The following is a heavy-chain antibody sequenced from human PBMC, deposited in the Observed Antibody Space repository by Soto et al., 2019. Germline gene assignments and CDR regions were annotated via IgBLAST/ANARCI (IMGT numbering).Heavy chain of an antibody. CDR1: GFTFSSYA. J-gene: IGHJ4*02. CDR3: ARASSYAFDY. CDR2: ISGSGDST. V-gene: IGHV3-23*01. Sequence: QTGGSLRLSCAASGFTFSSYAMSWVRPAPGKGLEWVSGISGSGDSTYYADTVKGRFTISRDRGKNMLYLQMDSLQDEDTAVYYCARASSYAFDYWGQGTLVT. D-gene: IGHD2-2*01.